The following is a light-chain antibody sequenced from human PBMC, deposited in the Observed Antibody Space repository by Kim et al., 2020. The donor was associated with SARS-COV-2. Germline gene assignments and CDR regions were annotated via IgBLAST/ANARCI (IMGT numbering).Light chain of an antibody. CDR3: QVWDSSSDQYV. J-gene: IGLJ1*01. CDR2: YDS. V-gene: IGLV3-21*04. Sequence: APGKTAMITCGGNNIGSKSVHWYQQKPGQAPVLVIYYDSDRPSGIPERFSGSNSGNTATLTISRVEAGDEADYYCQVWDSSSDQYVFGTGTKVTVL. CDR1: NIGSKS.